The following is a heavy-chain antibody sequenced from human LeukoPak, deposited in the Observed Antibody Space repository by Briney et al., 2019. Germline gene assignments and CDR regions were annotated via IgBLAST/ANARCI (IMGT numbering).Heavy chain of an antibody. V-gene: IGHV3-48*01. J-gene: IGHJ3*02. CDR2: ISSGSTTI. CDR3: AKDRLKFAAGDGDAFDI. D-gene: IGHD2-21*02. Sequence: PGGSLSLSCAASGFTFSSYSMNWVRQAPGKGLEWVSYISSGSTTIYYADSVKGRFTISRDNSKNTLYLQMNSLRAEDTAVYYCAKDRLKFAAGDGDAFDIWGQGTMVTVSS. CDR1: GFTFSSYS.